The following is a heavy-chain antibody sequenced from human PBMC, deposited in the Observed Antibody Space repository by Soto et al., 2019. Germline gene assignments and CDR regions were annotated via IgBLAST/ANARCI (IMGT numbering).Heavy chain of an antibody. CDR2: INGGGTST. CDR1: GFTLSSYA. D-gene: IGHD3-9*01. CDR3: AKDILTGYYIAFDY. Sequence: EVQLLESGGALVQPGGSLRLSCAASGFTLSSYAMSWVRQPPGRELEWVSTINGGGTSTYYAASVKGRFTISRDNSKNTLYLQMNSLRAEDTALYYGAKDILTGYYIAFDYWGQGTLVTVSS. V-gene: IGHV3-23*01. J-gene: IGHJ4*02.